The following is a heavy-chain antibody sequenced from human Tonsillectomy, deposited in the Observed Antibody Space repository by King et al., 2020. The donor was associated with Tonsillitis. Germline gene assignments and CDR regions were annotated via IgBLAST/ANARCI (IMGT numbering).Heavy chain of an antibody. Sequence: VQLVESGGGVVQPGTSLRLSCEASGFTFSSYIIHWVRQAPGKGLEWVAVMSPAGSIKIYADSVKGRFTISRDDSKRTLDLQMNSLRPDDTAVYYCARDPFLAAPDYFDYWGQGTLVTVSS. J-gene: IGHJ4*02. CDR1: GFTFSSYI. CDR2: MSPAGSIK. V-gene: IGHV3-30-3*01. D-gene: IGHD6-13*01. CDR3: ARDPFLAAPDYFDY.